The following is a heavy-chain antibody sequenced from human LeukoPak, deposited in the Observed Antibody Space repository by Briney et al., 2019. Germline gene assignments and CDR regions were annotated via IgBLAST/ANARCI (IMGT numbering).Heavy chain of an antibody. D-gene: IGHD1-1*01. J-gene: IGHJ4*02. V-gene: IGHV3-21*01. CDR1: GFTFSSYW. Sequence: GGSLRLSCAASGFTFSSYWMHWVRQAPGKGLEWVSSISSSSSYIYYADSVKGRFTISRDNAKNTLYLQMNSLRAEDTAVYYCARRNLGSDLDFDYWGQGTLVTVSS. CDR3: ARRNLGSDLDFDY. CDR2: ISSSSSYI.